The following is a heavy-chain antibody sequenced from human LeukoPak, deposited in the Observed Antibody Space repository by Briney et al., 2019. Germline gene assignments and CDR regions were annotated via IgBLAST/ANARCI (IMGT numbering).Heavy chain of an antibody. J-gene: IGHJ4*02. CDR2: ISYDGRNK. V-gene: IGHV3-30*04. CDR3: ARDRDSSGWYEGFAY. Sequence: PGRSLRLSCAASGFTFSSSAMHWVRQAPDEGLEWVAVISYDGRNKYYADSVKGRFTISRDNSKNTLYLQMNSLRADDTAVYYCARDRDSSGWYEGFAYWGQGTLVTVSS. D-gene: IGHD6-19*01. CDR1: GFTFSSSA.